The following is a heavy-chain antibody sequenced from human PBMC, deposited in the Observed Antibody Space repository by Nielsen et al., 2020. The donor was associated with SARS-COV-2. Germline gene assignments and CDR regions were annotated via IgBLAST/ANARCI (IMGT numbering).Heavy chain of an antibody. CDR2: ISSSSGYI. Sequence: GGSLRLSCAASGFTFSSYSMNWVRQAPGKELEWVSSISSSSGYIYYADSVKGRFTISRDNAKNSLYLQMNSLRAEDTAVYYCARDLVYCSSTSCYGLYGMDVWSQGTTVTVSS. V-gene: IGHV3-21*01. CDR3: ARDLVYCSSTSCYGLYGMDV. CDR1: GFTFSSYS. J-gene: IGHJ6*02. D-gene: IGHD2-2*01.